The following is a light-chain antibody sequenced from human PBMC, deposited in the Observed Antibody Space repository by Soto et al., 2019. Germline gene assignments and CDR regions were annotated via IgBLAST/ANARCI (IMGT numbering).Light chain of an antibody. J-gene: IGLJ1*01. CDR3: SSYSISTAYL. Sequence: QSVLAQPASVSGSPGQSITISCTGASSDVGAYYYVSWYQHYPGKAPKLMIYEVTNRPSGVSNRFSGSKSGNTASLTISGLQAKDEADYFCSSYSISTAYLFGTGTKVTVL. CDR1: SSDVGAYYY. CDR2: EVT. V-gene: IGLV2-14*01.